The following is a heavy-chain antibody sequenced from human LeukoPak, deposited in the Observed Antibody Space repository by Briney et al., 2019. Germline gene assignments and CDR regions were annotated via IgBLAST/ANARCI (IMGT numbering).Heavy chain of an antibody. CDR1: GFTFGDYA. CDR3: TRVGYSSSSVEGINYYYMDV. J-gene: IGHJ6*03. Sequence: PGGSLRLSCTASGFTFGDYAMSWFRQAPGKGLEWVGFIRSKAYGGTTEYAASVKGRFTIPRDDSKSIAYLQMNSLKTEDTAVYYCTRVGYSSSSVEGINYYYMDVWGKGTTVTVSS. V-gene: IGHV3-49*03. CDR2: IRSKAYGGTT. D-gene: IGHD6-6*01.